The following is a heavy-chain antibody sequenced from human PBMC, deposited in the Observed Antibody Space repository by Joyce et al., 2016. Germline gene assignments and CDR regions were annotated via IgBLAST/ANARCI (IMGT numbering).Heavy chain of an antibody. Sequence: QVQLRQWGAGLLKPSETLSLPCAVSGGPFRGFFWTWVRQPPGKALEWIGYITTSGATNYNPSLRSRVAISVDTSNNQFSLTLTSLSAADMAVYYCARSQWLAPLMYWGQGTLVTVSP. CDR3: ARSQWLAPLMY. CDR1: GGPFRGFF. D-gene: IGHD6-19*01. V-gene: IGHV4-34*02. CDR2: ITTSGAT. J-gene: IGHJ4*02.